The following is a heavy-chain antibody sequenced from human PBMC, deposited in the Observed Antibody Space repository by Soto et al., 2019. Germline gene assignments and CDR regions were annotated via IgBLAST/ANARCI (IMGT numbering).Heavy chain of an antibody. D-gene: IGHD3-16*01. Sequence: GGSLRLSCAASGFTFSPYAMTWVRQAPGRGLEWVSATSGTGGNIYYADSVKGRFTISRDKTKNTLYLQMNSLRAEDTAVYHCAKTDRDMPKPYWGQGTLVTVSS. CDR1: GFTFSPYA. J-gene: IGHJ4*02. CDR2: TSGTGGNI. V-gene: IGHV3-23*01. CDR3: AKTDRDMPKPY.